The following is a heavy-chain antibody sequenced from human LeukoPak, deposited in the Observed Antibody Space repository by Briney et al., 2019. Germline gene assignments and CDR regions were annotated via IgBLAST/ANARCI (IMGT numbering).Heavy chain of an antibody. CDR2: ISGSGGST. D-gene: IGHD6-19*01. CDR1: GFTFSSYA. CDR3: AKEPRLPVAGIY. Sequence: GGSLRLSCAASGFTFSSYAMSWVRQAPGKGLEWVSAISGSGGSTYNADSVKGRFTISRDNSKNTLYLQMNILRAEDTAVYYCAKEPRLPVAGIYGGQGTLVTVSS. J-gene: IGHJ4*02. V-gene: IGHV3-23*01.